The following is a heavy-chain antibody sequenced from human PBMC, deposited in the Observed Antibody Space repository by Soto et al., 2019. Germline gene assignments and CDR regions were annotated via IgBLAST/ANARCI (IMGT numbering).Heavy chain of an antibody. J-gene: IGHJ5*02. CDR2: ISAYNGNT. Sequence: ASVQVSCKASGYTFTSYGSIWGRQDPGQGLEWMGWISAYNGNTNYAQKLQGRVTMTTDTSTSTAYMELRSLRSDDTAVYYCASSRALYCSSTSCHDYNWFDPWGQGTLVTVSS. CDR1: GYTFTSYG. D-gene: IGHD2-2*01. V-gene: IGHV1-18*01. CDR3: ASSRALYCSSTSCHDYNWFDP.